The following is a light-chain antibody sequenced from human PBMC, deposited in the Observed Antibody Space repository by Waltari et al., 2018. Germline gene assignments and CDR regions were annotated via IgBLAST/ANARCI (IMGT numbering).Light chain of an antibody. V-gene: IGLV1-44*01. CDR3: AAWDDSLHGHWV. J-gene: IGLJ3*02. Sequence: QSVLTQPPSASGTPGQRVTISCTGSSSNIGGNVVTWYQQPPGKAPTLLNYRSDLRPSGVPDRFSGSKSGTSASLAISGLQSADEGDYYCAAWDDSLHGHWVFGGGTKVTVL. CDR1: SSNIGGNV. CDR2: RSD.